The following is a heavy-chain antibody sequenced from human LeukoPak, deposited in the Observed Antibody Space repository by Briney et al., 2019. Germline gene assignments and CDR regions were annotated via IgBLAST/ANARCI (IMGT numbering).Heavy chain of an antibody. V-gene: IGHV1-46*01. CDR3: ARDPLSGAVAGGNFDY. Sequence: AASVKVSCKASGYTFTSYYMHWVRQAPGQGLEWMGIINPSGGSTSYAQKFQGRVTMTRDMSTSTVYMELSSLRSEDTAVYYCARDPLSGAVAGGNFDYWGQGTLVTVSS. D-gene: IGHD6-19*01. CDR1: GYTFTSYY. CDR2: INPSGGST. J-gene: IGHJ4*02.